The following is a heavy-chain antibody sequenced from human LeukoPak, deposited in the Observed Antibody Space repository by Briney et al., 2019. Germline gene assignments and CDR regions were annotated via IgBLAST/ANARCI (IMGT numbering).Heavy chain of an antibody. CDR1: GFTFNSYA. Sequence: GESLRLSCAASGFTFNSYAMSWVRQAPGEGLEWVSGISGSGGSTYYADSVKGRFTISRDNSRNTLYLQMNSPRAEDTAVYYCAILPGYSSGWYEVNYWGQGTLVTVSS. D-gene: IGHD6-13*01. CDR2: ISGSGGST. CDR3: AILPGYSSGWYEVNY. J-gene: IGHJ4*02. V-gene: IGHV3-23*01.